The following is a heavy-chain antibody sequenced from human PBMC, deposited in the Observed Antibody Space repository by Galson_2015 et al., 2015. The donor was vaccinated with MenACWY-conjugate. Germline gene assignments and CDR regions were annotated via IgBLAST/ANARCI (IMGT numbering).Heavy chain of an antibody. J-gene: IGHJ4*02. V-gene: IGHV3-7*01. CDR1: GFTFSTYW. CDR2: IKYDGSKQ. CDR3: VRPIMTFVAVRSLDN. D-gene: IGHD3-3*02. Sequence: SLRLSCAASGFTFSTYWMTWVRQPPGKGLDWVASIKYDGSKQYYGDSVRGRFTISRDNAENSVFLQMNSLRPEDTAVYFCVRPIMTFVAVRSLDNWGQGTVATVSS.